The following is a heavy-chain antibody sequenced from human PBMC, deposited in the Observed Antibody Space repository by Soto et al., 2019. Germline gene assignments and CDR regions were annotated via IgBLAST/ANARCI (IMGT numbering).Heavy chain of an antibody. V-gene: IGHV4-4*07. CDR2: IYATGTT. CDR1: GASISGFY. Sequence: SETLSLTCTVSGASISGFYWSWTRKSAGKGLEWIGRIYATGTTDYNPSLKSRVMMSVDTSKKQFSLKLRSVTAADTAVYYCVRDGTKTLRDWFDPWGQGSSVTVSS. D-gene: IGHD1-1*01. CDR3: VRDGTKTLRDWFDP. J-gene: IGHJ5*02.